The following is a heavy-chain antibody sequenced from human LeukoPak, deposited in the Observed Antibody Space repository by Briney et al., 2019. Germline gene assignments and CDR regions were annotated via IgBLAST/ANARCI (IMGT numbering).Heavy chain of an antibody. Sequence: SETLSLTCTVSGGSISSYYWNWIRQPPGKGLEWIGYIYYSGSTNYNPSLKSRVTISVDTSKNQFSLKLSSVTAADTAVYYCARERVVGATNYYGMDVWGQGTTVTVSS. D-gene: IGHD1-26*01. CDR3: ARERVVGATNYYGMDV. CDR1: GGSISSYY. J-gene: IGHJ6*02. CDR2: IYYSGST. V-gene: IGHV4-59*01.